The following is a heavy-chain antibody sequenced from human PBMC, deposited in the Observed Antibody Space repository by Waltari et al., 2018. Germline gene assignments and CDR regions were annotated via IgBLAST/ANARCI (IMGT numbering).Heavy chain of an antibody. V-gene: IGHV1-69*13. CDR1: GGTFSSYA. J-gene: IGHJ4*02. CDR3: ARRPDYGGNSGWFDY. CDR2: IIPICGTA. Sequence: QVQLVQSGAEVKKPGSSVKVSCKASGGTFSSYAISWVRQAPGQGLEWMGGIIPICGTANYAQKFQGRVTITADESTSTAYMELSSLRSEDTAVYYCARRPDYGGNSGWFDYWGQGTLVTVSS. D-gene: IGHD2-21*02.